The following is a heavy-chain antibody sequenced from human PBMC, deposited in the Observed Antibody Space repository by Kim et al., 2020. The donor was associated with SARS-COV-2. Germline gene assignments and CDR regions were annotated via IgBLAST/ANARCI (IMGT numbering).Heavy chain of an antibody. CDR3: ARGYNFGLDY. J-gene: IGHJ4*02. D-gene: IGHD5-18*01. Sequence: SKNYGDSVKGRFTISRDNAKNTLYLQMNSLSAEDTAVYFCARGYNFGLDYWGQGTLVTVSS. V-gene: IGHV3-74*01. CDR2: SK.